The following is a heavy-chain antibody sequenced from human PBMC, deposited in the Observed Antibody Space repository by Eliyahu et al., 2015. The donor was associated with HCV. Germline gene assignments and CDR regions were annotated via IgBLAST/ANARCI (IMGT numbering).Heavy chain of an antibody. V-gene: IGHV4-31*03. Sequence: QVQLQESGPGLVKPSQTLSLTCTVSGGSISSGGYYWSWIRQHPGKGLEWIGYIYYSGSTYYNPSLKSRVTISVDTSKNQFSLKLSSVTAADTAVYYCARDMGLSYYYGMDVWGQGTTVTVSS. D-gene: IGHD3-10*01. J-gene: IGHJ6*02. CDR2: IYYSGST. CDR1: GGSISSGGYY. CDR3: ARDMGLSYYYGMDV.